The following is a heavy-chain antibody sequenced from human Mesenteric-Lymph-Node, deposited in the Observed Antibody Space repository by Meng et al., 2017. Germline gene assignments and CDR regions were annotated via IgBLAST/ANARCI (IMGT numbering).Heavy chain of an antibody. V-gene: IGHV1-69*14. CDR3: ARDTGILTSHSLTFDP. CDR2: IVPKFGTT. Sequence: QLQRLQSGPEVKKPGSSVKASGKAAGGTFGSDAISWVRQAPGQGLGWMGVIVPKFGTTHYAQNFQGRLTITADKSTDTTYMELTSLKSEDTAIYFCARDTGILTSHSLTFDPWGQGTLVTVSS. CDR1: GGTFGSDA. J-gene: IGHJ5*02. D-gene: IGHD3-9*01.